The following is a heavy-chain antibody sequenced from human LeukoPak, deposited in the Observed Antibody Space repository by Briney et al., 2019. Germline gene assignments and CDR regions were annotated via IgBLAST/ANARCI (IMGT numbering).Heavy chain of an antibody. CDR1: GYTFTGYY. CDR2: INPNSGGT. CDR3: ARVGGYYDILALHFDY. J-gene: IGHJ4*02. V-gene: IGHV1-2*02. D-gene: IGHD3-9*01. Sequence: ASVKVSCKASGYTFTGYYMHWVRQAPGQGLEWMGWINPNSGGTNYAQKFQGRVTMTRDTSISTAYMELSRLRSDDTAVYYCARVGGYYDILALHFDYWGQGTLVTVSS.